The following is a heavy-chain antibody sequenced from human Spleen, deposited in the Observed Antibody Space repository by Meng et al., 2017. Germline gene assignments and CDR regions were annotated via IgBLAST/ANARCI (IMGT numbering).Heavy chain of an antibody. D-gene: IGHD6-13*01. CDR2: IDPKSGDT. J-gene: IGHJ4*02. CDR1: GYTFPDYW. Sequence: QVQLLQSWPECTKPGAPGTVSCKASGYTFPDYWLHWVRRAPGQGLELMGRIDPKSGDTHYAQKFQGRVTMTGDTSIGTAYMELRGLTSDDTAMYYCARDEDISAAGKLFGDYWGQGTLVTVSS. V-gene: IGHV1-2*06. CDR3: ARDEDISAAGKLFGDY.